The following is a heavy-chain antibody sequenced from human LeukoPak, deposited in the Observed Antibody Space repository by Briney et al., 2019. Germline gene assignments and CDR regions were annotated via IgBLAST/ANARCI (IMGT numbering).Heavy chain of an antibody. CDR2: MSPNSGNT. J-gene: IGHJ4*02. CDR1: GYTFTSYD. Sequence: GASVKVSCKASGYTFTSYDINWVRQATGQGLEWMGWMSPNSGNTGYAQKFQGRVTMTRNTSISTAYMELSSLRSEDTAVYYCASGYCSSTSCLPWYWGQGTLVTVSS. D-gene: IGHD2-2*01. CDR3: ASGYCSSTSCLPWY. V-gene: IGHV1-8*01.